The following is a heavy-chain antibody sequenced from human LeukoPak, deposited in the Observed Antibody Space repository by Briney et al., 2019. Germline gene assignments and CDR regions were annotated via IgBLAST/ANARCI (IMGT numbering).Heavy chain of an antibody. V-gene: IGHV3-7*01. CDR1: GFTFSSYW. CDR2: IKQDGSEK. D-gene: IGHD3-22*01. J-gene: IGHJ4*02. CDR3: AREGFPYYYDSSGYLCFMD. Sequence: PGGSLRLSCAASGFTFSSYWMSWVRQAPGKGLEWVANIKQDGSEKYYVDSVKGRFTISRDNAKNSLYLQMNSLRAEDTAVYYCAREGFPYYYDSSGYLCFMDGGQGTLVTVSS.